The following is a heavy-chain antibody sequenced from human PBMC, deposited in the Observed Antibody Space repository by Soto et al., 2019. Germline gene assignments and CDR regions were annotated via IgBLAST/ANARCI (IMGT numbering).Heavy chain of an antibody. J-gene: IGHJ6*02. CDR3: VKRGTVTTDYYGMDV. Sequence: GGSLRLSCAASGFTFSTYSMNWVRQAPGKGLEWVPFISSTGSTIYYADSVKGRFTISRDNSKNTLYLQMNSLRDEDTAVYYCVKRGTVTTDYYGMDVWGQGTTVTVSS. CDR2: ISSTGSTI. CDR1: GFTFSTYS. V-gene: IGHV3-48*02. D-gene: IGHD4-17*01.